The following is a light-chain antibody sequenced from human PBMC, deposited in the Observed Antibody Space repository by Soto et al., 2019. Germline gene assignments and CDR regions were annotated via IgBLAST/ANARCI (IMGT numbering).Light chain of an antibody. CDR2: GAS. CDR1: QSVSSSY. V-gene: IGKV3-20*01. Sequence: EMVLTQSPGTLSLSPGERATLSCRASQSVSSSYLAWYQHKPGQAPRLLIYGASSRATGIPDRFSGSGSGTDFTLTISRLEPEDFAVYYGQQYGSSPHTFGQGTKLEIK. CDR3: QQYGSSPHT. J-gene: IGKJ2*01.